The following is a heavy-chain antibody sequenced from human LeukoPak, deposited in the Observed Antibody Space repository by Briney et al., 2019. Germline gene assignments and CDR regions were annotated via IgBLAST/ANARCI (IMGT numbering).Heavy chain of an antibody. CDR1: GFTFSNYG. Sequence: GRSLRLSCAASGFTFSNYGMHWVRQAPGKGLEWVAVIWYDGSNKYYVDSVKGGFTISRDNSKNTLYLQMNSLRAEDTAVYYCAKAGFTVAYFDYWGQGTLVTVSS. J-gene: IGHJ4*02. CDR2: IWYDGSNK. V-gene: IGHV3-33*06. D-gene: IGHD4-23*01. CDR3: AKAGFTVAYFDY.